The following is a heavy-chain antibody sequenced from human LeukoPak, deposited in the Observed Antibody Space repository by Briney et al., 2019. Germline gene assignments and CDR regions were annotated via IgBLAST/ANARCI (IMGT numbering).Heavy chain of an antibody. V-gene: IGHV3-11*01. CDR1: GFTFSDYY. D-gene: IGHD6-19*01. J-gene: IGHJ3*02. CDR3: ARGDSSGWYGAAFDI. Sequence: GGSLRLSCAASGFTFSDYYMSWIRQAPGKGLEWDSYISSSGGTIYYADSVKGRFTISRDNAKNSLYLQMNSLRAEDTAVYYCARGDSSGWYGAAFDIWGQGTMVTVSS. CDR2: ISSSGGTI.